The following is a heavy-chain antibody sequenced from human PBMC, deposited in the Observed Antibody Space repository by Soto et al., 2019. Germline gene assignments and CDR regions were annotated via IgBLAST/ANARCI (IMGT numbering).Heavy chain of an antibody. D-gene: IGHD3-10*01. CDR1: GFTFSSYG. V-gene: IGHV3-33*01. CDR2: IWYDGSNK. J-gene: IGHJ4*02. Sequence: PGGSLRLSCAASGFTFSSYGMHWVRQAPGKGLEWVAVIWYDGSNKYYADSVKGRFTISRDNSKNTLYLQMNSLRAEDTAVYYCATDNYGSGSYHYWGQGTLVTVSS. CDR3: ATDNYGSGSYHY.